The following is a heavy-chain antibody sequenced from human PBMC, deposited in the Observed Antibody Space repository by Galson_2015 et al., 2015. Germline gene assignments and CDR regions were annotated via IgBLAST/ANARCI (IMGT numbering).Heavy chain of an antibody. J-gene: IGHJ3*02. Sequence: CAISGDSVSSNSAAWNWVRQSPSRGLEWLGRTYYRSNWYNDYAVSVKSRITIEPDTSKNQFSLQLNSVTPEDTAVYYCASSSSGAFEIWGQGTMVTVSS. CDR3: ASSSSGAFEI. CDR1: GDSVSSNSAA. CDR2: TYYRSNWYN. V-gene: IGHV6-1*01. D-gene: IGHD6-6*01.